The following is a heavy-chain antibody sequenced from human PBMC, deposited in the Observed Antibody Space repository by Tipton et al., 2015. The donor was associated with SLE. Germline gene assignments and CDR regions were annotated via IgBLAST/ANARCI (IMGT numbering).Heavy chain of an antibody. CDR1: GGSFSGYY. CDR2: INHSGST. Sequence: LRLSCAVYGGSFSGYYWSWIRQPPGKGLEWIGEINHSGSTNYNPSLKSRVTISVDTSKNQFSLKLSSVTAADTAVYYCARGEAPLGSSYLFDYWGQGPLVTVSS. J-gene: IGHJ4*02. V-gene: IGHV4-34*01. CDR3: ARGEAPLGSSYLFDY. D-gene: IGHD6-13*01.